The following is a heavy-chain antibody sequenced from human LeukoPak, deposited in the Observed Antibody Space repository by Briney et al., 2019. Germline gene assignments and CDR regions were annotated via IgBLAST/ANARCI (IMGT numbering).Heavy chain of an antibody. CDR2: INPNSGVT. J-gene: IGHJ3*02. CDR3: ASNLGTYYYFI. D-gene: IGHD3-10*01. CDR1: RYTFTGYY. Sequence: GASVKVSCKASRYTFTGYYMHWVRQAPGQGLEWMGWINPNSGVTDYAQNFQGRVTMTRDTSISTAYVELSRLRSDDTAVYYCASNLGTYYYFIWGQGTMVTVSS. V-gene: IGHV1-2*02.